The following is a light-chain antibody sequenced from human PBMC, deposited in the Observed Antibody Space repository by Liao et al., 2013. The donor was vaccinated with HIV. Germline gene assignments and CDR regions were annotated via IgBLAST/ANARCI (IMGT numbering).Light chain of an antibody. V-gene: IGLV3-21*01. CDR2: HDS. J-gene: IGLJ1*01. CDR1: NIGRNR. CDR3: YV. Sequence: SYELTQPPSVSVAPGQTARITCGGGNIGRNRVHWYQQKPGQAPVLVIYHDSDRPSGIPERFSGSHSGNTATLTISRVEAGDFTSDQRYVFGPGTEVSVL.